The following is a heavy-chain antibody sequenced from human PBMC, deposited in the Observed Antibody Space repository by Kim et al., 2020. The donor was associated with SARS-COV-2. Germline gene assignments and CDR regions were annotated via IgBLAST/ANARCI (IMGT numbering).Heavy chain of an antibody. Sequence: DGTTTSYADSVKGRFTISRDNGKNTLFLQMNSLRAEDTSVYYCARRYFDLWGRGTPVTVSS. CDR2: DGTTT. CDR3: ARRYFDL. J-gene: IGHJ2*01. V-gene: IGHV3-74*01.